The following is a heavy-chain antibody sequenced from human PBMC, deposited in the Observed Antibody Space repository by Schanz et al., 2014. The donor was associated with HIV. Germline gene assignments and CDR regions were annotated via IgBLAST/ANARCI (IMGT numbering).Heavy chain of an antibody. Sequence: EVQLVESGGGLVQPGGSLRLSCAASGFVFSSYAMHWVRQAPGKGLEWLSSISTSGSVKNYGDSVKGRFTISRDNAMSLLYLKLTTLSAADTAVYYCARDCLSGCPADYWGQGTLITVSS. CDR1: GFVFSSYA. V-gene: IGHV3-48*03. CDR2: ISTSGSVK. D-gene: IGHD5-12*01. J-gene: IGHJ4*02. CDR3: ARDCLSGCPADY.